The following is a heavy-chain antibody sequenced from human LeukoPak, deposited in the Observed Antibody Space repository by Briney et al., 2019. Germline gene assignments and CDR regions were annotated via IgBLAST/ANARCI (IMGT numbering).Heavy chain of an antibody. J-gene: IGHJ3*02. V-gene: IGHV3-21*01. CDR2: ISSSSSYI. CDR1: GFTFSSYS. Sequence: GGSLRLSCAASGFTFSSYSMNWVRQAPGKGLEWVSSISSSSSYIYYADSVKGRFTISRDNAKNSLYLQMNSLRAEDTAVYYCARVYPEGCSGGSCSRGAFDIWGQGTMVTVSS. CDR3: ARVYPEGCSGGSCSRGAFDI. D-gene: IGHD2-15*01.